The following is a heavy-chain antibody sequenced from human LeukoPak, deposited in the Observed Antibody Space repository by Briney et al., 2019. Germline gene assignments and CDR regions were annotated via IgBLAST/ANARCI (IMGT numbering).Heavy chain of an antibody. CDR3: ARQVYSGTHYFDY. V-gene: IGHV4-39*01. CDR2: IYYSGST. D-gene: IGHD1-26*01. Sequence: SETLSLTRTVSGGSISSRSCCWGWIRQPPGKGLEWIGTIYYSGSTYYNPSLKSRVTISVDTSKNQFSLRLSSVTAADTAVYYCARQVYSGTHYFDYWGQGTLVTVSS. J-gene: IGHJ4*02. CDR1: GGSISSRSCC.